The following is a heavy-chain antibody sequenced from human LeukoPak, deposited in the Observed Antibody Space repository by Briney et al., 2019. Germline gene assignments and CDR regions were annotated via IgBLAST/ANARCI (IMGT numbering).Heavy chain of an antibody. CDR3: ARGTGATDPNGVDY. D-gene: IGHD2-8*01. CDR1: SFTFSSYW. V-gene: IGHV3-7*05. J-gene: IGHJ4*02. Sequence: GGSLRLSCAASSFTFSSYWMTSVRQAPGKGLEWVANIKQDGSGQYYVDSVKGRFTISRDNAKNSLSLQMNSLRVEDTAVYYCARGTGATDPNGVDYWGQGTLVTVSS. CDR2: IKQDGSGQ.